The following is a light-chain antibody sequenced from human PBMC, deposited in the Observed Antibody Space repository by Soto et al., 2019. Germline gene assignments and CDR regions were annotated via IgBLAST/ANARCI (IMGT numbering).Light chain of an antibody. J-gene: IGKJ5*01. Sequence: DIQMTQSPNSLSASVGDRVTITCRASQSISSYLNWYQQKPGKAPKLLIYAASSLQSGVPSRFSGSGSGTDFTLTISSLQPEDFATYYCQQSYSTPITFGQGTRLEI. V-gene: IGKV1-39*01. CDR2: AAS. CDR3: QQSYSTPIT. CDR1: QSISSY.